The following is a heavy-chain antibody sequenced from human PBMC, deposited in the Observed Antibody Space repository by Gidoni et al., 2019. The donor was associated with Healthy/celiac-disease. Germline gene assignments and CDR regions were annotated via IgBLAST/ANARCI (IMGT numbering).Heavy chain of an antibody. CDR3: ARDLLSVFTSGISY. D-gene: IGHD3-10*01. V-gene: IGHV3-33*01. CDR2: IWYDGSNK. Sequence: QVQLVESGGGVVQPGRSLRLSCAASGFTFSSYGMHWVRQAPGKGLEWVAVIWYDGSNKYYADSVKGRFTISRDNSKNTLYLQMNSLRAEDTAVYYCARDLLSVFTSGISYWGQGTLVTVSS. J-gene: IGHJ4*02. CDR1: GFTFSSYG.